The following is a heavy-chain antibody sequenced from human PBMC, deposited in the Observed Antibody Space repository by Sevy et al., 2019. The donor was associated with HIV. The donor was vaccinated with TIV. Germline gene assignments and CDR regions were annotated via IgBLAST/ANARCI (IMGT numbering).Heavy chain of an antibody. V-gene: IGHV3-30-3*01. Sequence: GSLRLSCAASGFTFSSYAMHWVRQAPGKGLEWVAVISYDGSNKYYADSVKGRFTISRDNSKNTLYLQMNSLRAEDTAVYYCARDQNYYGSGSYYNPFDYWGQGTLVTVSS. CDR3: ARDQNYYGSGSYYNPFDY. D-gene: IGHD3-10*01. CDR1: GFTFSSYA. J-gene: IGHJ4*02. CDR2: ISYDGSNK.